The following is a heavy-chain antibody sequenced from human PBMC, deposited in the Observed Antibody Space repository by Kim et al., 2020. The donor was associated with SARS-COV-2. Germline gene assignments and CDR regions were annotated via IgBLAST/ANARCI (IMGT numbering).Heavy chain of an antibody. J-gene: IGHJ4*02. CDR3: ARAGSGWYGWDFDY. D-gene: IGHD6-19*01. Sequence: GGSLRLSCAASGFTFSSYDMHWVRQATGKGLEWVSAIGTAGDTYYPGSVKGRFTISRENAKNSLYLQMNSLRAGDTAVYYCARAGSGWYGWDFDYWGQGTLVTVSS. V-gene: IGHV3-13*01. CDR1: GFTFSSYD. CDR2: IGTAGDT.